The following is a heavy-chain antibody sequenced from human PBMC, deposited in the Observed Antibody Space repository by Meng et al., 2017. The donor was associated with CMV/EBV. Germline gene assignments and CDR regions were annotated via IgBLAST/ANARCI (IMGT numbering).Heavy chain of an antibody. CDR1: GFTFSSYA. J-gene: IGHJ6*02. D-gene: IGHD3-3*01. V-gene: IGHV3-30*04. Sequence: GESLKISCAASGFTFSSYAMHWVRQAPGKGLEWVAVISYDGSNKYYADSVKGRFTISRDNAKNSLYLQMNSLRAEDTAVYYCARDRNYDFWSGYRSAYGMDVWDQGTTVTVSS. CDR3: ARDRNYDFWSGYRSAYGMDV. CDR2: ISYDGSNK.